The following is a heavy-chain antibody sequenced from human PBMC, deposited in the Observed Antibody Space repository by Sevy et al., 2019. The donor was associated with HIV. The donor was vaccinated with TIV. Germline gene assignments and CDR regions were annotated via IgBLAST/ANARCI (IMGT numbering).Heavy chain of an antibody. J-gene: IGHJ6*02. Sequence: GGSLRLSCTASGFAFNTYAMYWVRQAPGKGLEWVSSISTNGNITYYADSVKGRFIVSRDSSKNTVYLQMHSLRVDDTAVYYCARGSGDTIFGVVIPYYYYYGMDVWGQGTTVTVSS. D-gene: IGHD3-3*01. CDR1: GFAFNTYA. CDR3: ARGSGDTIFGVVIPYYYYYGMDV. CDR2: ISTNGNIT. V-gene: IGHV3-23*01.